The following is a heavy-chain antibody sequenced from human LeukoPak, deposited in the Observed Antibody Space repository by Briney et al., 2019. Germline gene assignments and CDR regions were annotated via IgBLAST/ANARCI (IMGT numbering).Heavy chain of an antibody. Sequence: GGSLRLSCAASGFTFNSYSMNWVRQAPGKGLEWVSSISSSSSYIYYADSVKGRFTISRDNAKNSLYLQMNSLRAEDTAVYYCARGDSLFGELYDWGQGTLVTVSS. V-gene: IGHV3-21*01. CDR1: GFTFNSYS. J-gene: IGHJ4*02. CDR2: ISSSSSYI. D-gene: IGHD3-10*01. CDR3: ARGDSLFGELYD.